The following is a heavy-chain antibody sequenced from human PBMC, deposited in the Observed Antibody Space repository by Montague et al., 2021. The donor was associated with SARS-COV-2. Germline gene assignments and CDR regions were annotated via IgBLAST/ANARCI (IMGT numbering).Heavy chain of an antibody. CDR2: IYFSGTT. CDR3: ARRRSGGWCAGTTCYGSAFDY. V-gene: IGHV4-39*01. D-gene: IGHD2-15*01. Sequence: SETLSLTCTGSGASISSSYYWGWIRQPSGKGLEWIGSIYFSGTTYYNPSLKSRVTISEDSSRRQFSLKMNFVTAADTAVYFCARRRSGGWCAGTTCYGSAFDYWGQGTLVTVSS. J-gene: IGHJ4*02. CDR1: GASISSSYY.